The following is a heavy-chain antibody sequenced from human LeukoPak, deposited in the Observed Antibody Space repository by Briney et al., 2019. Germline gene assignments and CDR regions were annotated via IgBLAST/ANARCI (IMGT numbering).Heavy chain of an antibody. Sequence: GASVKASCKASGYTFTGYYMHWVRQAPGQGLEWMGWINPNSGGTNYAQKFQGRVTMTRDTSISTAYMELSRLRSDDTAVYYCARGRAAAGSFYYYYYYMDVWGKGTTVTVSS. J-gene: IGHJ6*03. CDR1: GYTFTGYY. CDR2: INPNSGGT. D-gene: IGHD6-13*01. CDR3: ARGRAAAGSFYYYYYYMDV. V-gene: IGHV1-2*02.